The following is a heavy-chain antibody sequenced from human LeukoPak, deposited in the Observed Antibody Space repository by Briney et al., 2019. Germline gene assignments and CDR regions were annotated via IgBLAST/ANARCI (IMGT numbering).Heavy chain of an antibody. CDR3: ARGLMVRGATYFDY. V-gene: IGHV4-34*01. CDR1: GGSFSGYY. J-gene: IGHJ4*02. CDR2: INHSGST. Sequence: SETLSLTCAVYGGSFSGYYWSWLRQPPGKGLEWIGEINHSGSTNYNPSLKSRVTISVDTSKNQFSLKLSSVTAADTAVYYCARGLMVRGATYFDYWGQGTLVTVSS. D-gene: IGHD3-10*01.